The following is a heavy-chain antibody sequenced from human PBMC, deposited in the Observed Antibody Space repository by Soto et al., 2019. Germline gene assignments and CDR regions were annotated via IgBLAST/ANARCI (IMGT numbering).Heavy chain of an antibody. Sequence: QVQLVQSGAEVKKPGSSVKVSCKASGGTFSSYAISWVRQAPGQGLEWMGGIIPILGTANYAQKFQGRVTITADESTSTAYMELSSLRSEDTAVYYCAREGGTYYYDSSGYYYGGYFDYWGQGTLVTVSS. CDR3: AREGGTYYYDSSGYYYGGYFDY. D-gene: IGHD3-22*01. J-gene: IGHJ4*02. V-gene: IGHV1-69*01. CDR1: GGTFSSYA. CDR2: IIPILGTA.